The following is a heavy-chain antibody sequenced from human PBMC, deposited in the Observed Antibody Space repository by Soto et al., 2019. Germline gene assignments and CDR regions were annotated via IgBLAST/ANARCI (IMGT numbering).Heavy chain of an antibody. CDR3: AKRRQLVRRTWLDP. Sequence: EVQLLESGGGLVQPGGSLRLSCAASGFTFSSYAMSWVRQAPGKGLEWVSAISGSGGSTYYADSVKGRFTTCRDNSKNTLYLQMNSLRAEDTAVYYCAKRRQLVRRTWLDPRGQGTLVTVSS. CDR2: ISGSGGST. V-gene: IGHV3-23*01. D-gene: IGHD6-6*01. CDR1: GFTFSSYA. J-gene: IGHJ5*02.